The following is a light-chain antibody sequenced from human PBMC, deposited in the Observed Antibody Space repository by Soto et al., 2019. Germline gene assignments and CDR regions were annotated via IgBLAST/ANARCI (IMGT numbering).Light chain of an antibody. CDR2: DAS. CDR1: QSASSY. V-gene: IGKV3-11*01. Sequence: EVVLTQSPATLSLSPGERATLSCRASQSASSYLAWYQQKPGQAPRLLIYDASIRAPGVPARFSGSGSGTDFTLTISSLEPEDFAVYYCQHRSNWTLTFGGGTKVDIK. J-gene: IGKJ4*01. CDR3: QHRSNWTLT.